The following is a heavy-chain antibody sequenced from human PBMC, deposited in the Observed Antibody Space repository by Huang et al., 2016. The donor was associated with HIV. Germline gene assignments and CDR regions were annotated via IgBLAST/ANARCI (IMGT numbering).Heavy chain of an antibody. D-gene: IGHD6-6*01. Sequence: QVQLQESGPGLVKPSEPLSLTCTASSGSISSYYWTWIRQPQGKGLEWIGYIFYIGSTNYHPSLKSRVTISVDTSKNQFSLKLSAVTDADTAVYYCARTVSKQLVGDWGQGTLVTVSS. J-gene: IGHJ4*02. V-gene: IGHV4-59*01. CDR1: SGSISSYY. CDR3: ARTVSKQLVGD. CDR2: IFYIGST.